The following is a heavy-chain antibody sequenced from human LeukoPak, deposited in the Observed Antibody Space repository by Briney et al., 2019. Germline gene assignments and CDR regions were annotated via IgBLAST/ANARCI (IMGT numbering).Heavy chain of an antibody. CDR3: AREVVVAATEDY. CDR2: IYVSGST. CDR1: GGSISSGSYY. Sequence: PSETLSLTCTVSGGSISSGSYYWSWIRQPAGKGLEWVGRIYVSGSTNYNPSLEGRVTISVDTSKNQFSLKLSSVTAADTAVYYCAREVVVAATEDYWGQGTLVTVSS. J-gene: IGHJ4*02. V-gene: IGHV4-61*02. D-gene: IGHD2-15*01.